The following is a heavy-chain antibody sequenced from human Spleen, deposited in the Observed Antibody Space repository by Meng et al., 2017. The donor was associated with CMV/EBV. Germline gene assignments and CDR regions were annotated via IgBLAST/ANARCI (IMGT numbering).Heavy chain of an antibody. CDR1: GFTVGSNY. D-gene: IGHD6-6*01. V-gene: IGHV3-53*01. CDR2: IYSGDDT. J-gene: IGHJ4*02. CDR3: ARGRGSSSSDY. Sequence: GESLKISCAASGFTVGSNYMSWVRQAPGKGLEWVSVIYSGDDTYYADSVKGRFTISRDISRNTLYLQMSSLRAEDTAVYYCARGRGSSSSDYWGQGTLVTVSS.